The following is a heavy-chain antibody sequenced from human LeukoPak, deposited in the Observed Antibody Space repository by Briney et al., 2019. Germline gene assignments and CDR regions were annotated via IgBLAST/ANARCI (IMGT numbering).Heavy chain of an antibody. J-gene: IGHJ5*02. Sequence: RASVKVSCTASGGTFSSYAIRWVRPAPGQGLEWMGRIIPILGIANYAQKFQGRVTITADKSTSTAYMELSSLRSEDTAVYYCARAKSIAEPSSWFDPWGQGTLVTVSS. D-gene: IGHD6-6*01. CDR1: GGTFSSYA. CDR2: IIPILGIA. V-gene: IGHV1-69*04. CDR3: ARAKSIAEPSSWFDP.